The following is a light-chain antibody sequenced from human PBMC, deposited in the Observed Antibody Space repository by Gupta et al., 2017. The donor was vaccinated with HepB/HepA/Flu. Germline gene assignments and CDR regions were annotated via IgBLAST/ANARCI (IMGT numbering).Light chain of an antibody. CDR3: GTWDSGGSAGVV. CDR1: SSNIGNKY. CDR2: ENN. J-gene: IGLJ2*01. Sequence: QSVVPQPPSVSAPPGHTVTISCSGSSSNIGNKYVAWYQQLPGTARKLLIDENNKRPSGIPDRFSGSKSGTSATPGINGLQTGDEADYYCGTWDSGGSAGVVFGGGTKLTVL. V-gene: IGLV1-51*02.